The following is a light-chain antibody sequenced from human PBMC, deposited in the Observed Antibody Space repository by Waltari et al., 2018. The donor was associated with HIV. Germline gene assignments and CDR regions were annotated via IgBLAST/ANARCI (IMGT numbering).Light chain of an antibody. CDR2: GND. Sequence: QSVVTQPPSVSGTPGQTVTISCSGSTSNIGIKTVTWYQHLPGTAPKRLIYGNDQGPSGVPDRFAASKSGTSASLAISGLQSEDEADYYCASWDASLNGWVFGGGTKLTVL. CDR3: ASWDASLNGWV. V-gene: IGLV1-44*01. CDR1: TSNIGIKT. J-gene: IGLJ3*02.